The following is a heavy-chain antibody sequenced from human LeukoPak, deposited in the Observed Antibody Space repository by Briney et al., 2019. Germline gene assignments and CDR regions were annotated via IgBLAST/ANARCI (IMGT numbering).Heavy chain of an antibody. CDR2: IDEDGSEK. CDR1: GFTFSKYW. Sequence: PGGSLRLSCAASGFTFSKYWLTWVRQVPGKGLQWVANIDEDGSEKHYVDSVKGRFTISRDNAKNSLYLQMNSLIAEDTAVYYCAKSGPYYFHCWGQGTLVTVSS. V-gene: IGHV3-7*05. D-gene: IGHD2-21*01. CDR3: AKSGPYYFHC. J-gene: IGHJ4*02.